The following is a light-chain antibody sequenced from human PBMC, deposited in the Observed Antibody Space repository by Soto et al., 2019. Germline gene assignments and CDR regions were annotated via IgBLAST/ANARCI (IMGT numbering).Light chain of an antibody. J-gene: IGKJ4*01. CDR1: QSVGSK. CDR3: QRRSNWPLT. CDR2: GAS. Sequence: ETVMTPSPATLSVSPGERATLSCRASQSVGSKLAWYQQKPGQAPRLVIFGASTRATGIPARFSGSGSGTEFTLTISSLQSEDFAVYYCQRRSNWPLTCGGGNKGDIK. V-gene: IGKV3-15*01.